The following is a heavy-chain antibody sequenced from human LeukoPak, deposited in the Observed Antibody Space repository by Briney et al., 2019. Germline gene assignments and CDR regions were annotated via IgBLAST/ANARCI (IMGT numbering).Heavy chain of an antibody. Sequence: GGSLRLSCAASGFTFSSYWMHWVRQAPGKGLVWASRINSDGSSTSYADSVKGRFTISRDNAKNTLYLQMNSLRAEDTAVYYCAREIVEMAPEAAFDIWGQGTMVTVSS. J-gene: IGHJ3*02. CDR2: INSDGSST. CDR3: AREIVEMAPEAAFDI. CDR1: GFTFSSYW. D-gene: IGHD5-24*01. V-gene: IGHV3-74*01.